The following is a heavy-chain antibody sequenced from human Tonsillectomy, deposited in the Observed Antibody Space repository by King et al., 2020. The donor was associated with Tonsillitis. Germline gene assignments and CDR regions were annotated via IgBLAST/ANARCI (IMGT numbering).Heavy chain of an antibody. CDR2: IYWDDDK. D-gene: IGHD3-22*01. CDR1: GFSLSTTGVC. Sequence: TLKESGPTLVKPTQTLTLTCTFSGFSLSTTGVCVGWIRQPPGQALEWLALIYWDDDKRYSPSLKSRLTITKDTSKNQVVLTMTNMDPVDTATYYCAHRTLFYDSSGYLFDYWGQGTLVTVSS. V-gene: IGHV2-5*02. CDR3: AHRTLFYDSSGYLFDY. J-gene: IGHJ4*02.